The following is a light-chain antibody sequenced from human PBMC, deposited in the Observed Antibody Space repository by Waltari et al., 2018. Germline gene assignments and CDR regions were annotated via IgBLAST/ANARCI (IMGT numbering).Light chain of an antibody. Sequence: QSALTQPPSASGSPGQSVIISCTGPNSDVGGFNYVSWYQQHPGKAPKLMIYQVTQRPSGVPDRFSGSKSGNTASLTVSGLQTEDEANYYCSSYAGSNLVFGGGTKLTVL. CDR2: QVT. CDR3: SSYAGSNLV. V-gene: IGLV2-8*01. J-gene: IGLJ2*01. CDR1: NSDVGGFNY.